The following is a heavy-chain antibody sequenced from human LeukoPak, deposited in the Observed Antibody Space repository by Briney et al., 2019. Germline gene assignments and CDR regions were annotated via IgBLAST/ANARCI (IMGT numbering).Heavy chain of an antibody. CDR1: GYTFTSYG. Sequence: ASVKVSCKASGYTFTSYGISWVRQAPGQGLEWVGWVSAYNGNTNYAQKLQGRVTMTTDTSTSTAYMELRSLRSDDTAVYYCARTPIVVVISTFIGAFDIWGQGTVVTVSS. D-gene: IGHD3-22*01. CDR2: VSAYNGNT. CDR3: ARTPIVVVISTFIGAFDI. J-gene: IGHJ3*02. V-gene: IGHV1-18*01.